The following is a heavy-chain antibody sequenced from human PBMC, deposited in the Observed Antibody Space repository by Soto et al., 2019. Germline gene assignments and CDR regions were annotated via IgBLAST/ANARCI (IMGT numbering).Heavy chain of an antibody. CDR1: GDTFNDYY. D-gene: IGHD5-12*01. CDR2: INPNGGVT. Sequence: QVQLVQSGAEVKRPGASVTVSCRSSGDTFNDYYIHWVRQAPGQGLEWMGWINPNGGVTKYAQKCQGWVSITRDTSIRTVYMQLSRLRSAHTAVYYCARESGGATATLDYYYFYMDVWGTGTTVTVSS. V-gene: IGHV1-2*04. J-gene: IGHJ6*03. CDR3: ARESGGATATLDYYYFYMDV.